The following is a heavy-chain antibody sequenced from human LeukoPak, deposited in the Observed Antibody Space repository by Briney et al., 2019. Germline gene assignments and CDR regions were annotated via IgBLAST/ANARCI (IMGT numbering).Heavy chain of an antibody. J-gene: IGHJ5*02. V-gene: IGHV4-39*07. CDR2: IYYSGST. CDR1: GGSISSSSYY. Sequence: SETLSLTCTVSGGSISSSSYYWGWIRQPPGKGLEWIGSIYYSGSTYYNPSLKSRVTISVDTSKNQFSLKLSSVTAADTAVYYCARDWVVGPAAAGCSEERFDPWGQGTLVTVSS. CDR3: ARDWVVGPAAAGCSEERFDP. D-gene: IGHD6-13*01.